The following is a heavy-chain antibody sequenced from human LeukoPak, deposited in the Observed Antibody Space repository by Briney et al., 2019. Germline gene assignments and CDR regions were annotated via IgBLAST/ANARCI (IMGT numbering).Heavy chain of an antibody. Sequence: ASVKVSCKASGYTFTSYYMHWVRQAPGQGLEWMGIINPSGGSTSYAQKFQGRVTMTRDTSISTAYMELSRLRSDDTAVYYCARGEGVAARQSWFDPWGQGTLVTVSS. CDR3: ARGEGVAARQSWFDP. J-gene: IGHJ5*02. CDR2: INPSGGST. D-gene: IGHD6-6*01. V-gene: IGHV1-46*01. CDR1: GYTFTSYY.